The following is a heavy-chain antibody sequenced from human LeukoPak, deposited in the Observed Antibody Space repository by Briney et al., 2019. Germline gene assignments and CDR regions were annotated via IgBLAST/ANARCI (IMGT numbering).Heavy chain of an antibody. V-gene: IGHV3-30*04. Sequence: QTGGSLRLSCAASGFTFSSYAMHWVRQAPGKGLEWVAVISYDGSNKYYADSVKGRFTISRDNSKNTLYPQMNSLRAEDTAVYYCARDLSGSGSYYNWFDPWGQGTLVTVSS. CDR1: GFTFSSYA. CDR2: ISYDGSNK. CDR3: ARDLSGSGSYYNWFDP. J-gene: IGHJ5*02. D-gene: IGHD3-10*01.